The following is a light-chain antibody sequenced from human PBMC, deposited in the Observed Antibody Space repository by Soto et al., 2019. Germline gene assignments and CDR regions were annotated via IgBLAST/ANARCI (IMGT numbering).Light chain of an antibody. CDR3: QQYINWPPWT. CDR2: GAS. V-gene: IGKV3-15*01. CDR1: QSVSGN. J-gene: IGKJ1*01. Sequence: EIVMTQSPATLSVSPGERATLYCRASQSVSGNLAWYQQKPGQAPRLLIYGASTRATGIPARFSGSGSGTEFTLTISSLQSEDFAVYYCQQYINWPPWTFGQGTKVEIK.